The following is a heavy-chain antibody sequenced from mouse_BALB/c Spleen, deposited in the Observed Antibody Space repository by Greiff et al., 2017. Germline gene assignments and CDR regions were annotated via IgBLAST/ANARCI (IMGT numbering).Heavy chain of an antibody. J-gene: IGHJ2*01. D-gene: IGHD1-2*01. CDR2: ISSGGST. Sequence: EVHLVESGGGLVKPGGSLKLSCAASGFTFSSYAMSWVRQTPEKRLEWVASISSGGSTYYPDSVKVRFTISRDNARNILYLQMSSLRSEDTAMYYCARRSTATDYWGQGTTLTVSS. V-gene: IGHV5-6-5*01. CDR1: GFTFSSYA. CDR3: ARRSTATDY.